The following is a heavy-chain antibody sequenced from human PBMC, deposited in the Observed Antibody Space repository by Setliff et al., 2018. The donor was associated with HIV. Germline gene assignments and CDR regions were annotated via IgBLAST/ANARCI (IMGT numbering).Heavy chain of an antibody. D-gene: IGHD3-10*01. CDR1: GDPLTSGRYF. V-gene: IGHV4-39*01. J-gene: IGHJ6*03. Sequence: SETLSLTCNVSGDPLTSGRYFWGWIRQTPGKGLDWIGSIYYSGTTYYNPTLKSRVSISIDTPKNQFSLKLTSMTAADTAVYYCVRTGSSTSWGIYYYYYMDIWGKGSTVTVSS. CDR3: VRTGSSTSWGIYYYYYMDI. CDR2: IYYSGTT.